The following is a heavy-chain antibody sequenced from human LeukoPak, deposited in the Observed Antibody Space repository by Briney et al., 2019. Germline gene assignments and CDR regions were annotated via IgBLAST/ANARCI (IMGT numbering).Heavy chain of an antibody. D-gene: IGHD6-13*01. J-gene: IGHJ4*02. CDR1: GFTFSSYW. V-gene: IGHV3-74*01. CDR2: INSDGRST. CDR3: ARGGAAAGFDY. Sequence: GGSLRLSCAASGFTFSSYWVHWVRQAPGKGLLWVARINSDGRSTIYADSVKGRFTISRDNAKNTLYLQMNTLRAEDTAVYYCARGGAAAGFDYWGQGTLVTVSS.